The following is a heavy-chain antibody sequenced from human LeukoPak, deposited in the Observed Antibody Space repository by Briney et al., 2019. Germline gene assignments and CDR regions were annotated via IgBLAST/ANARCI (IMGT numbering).Heavy chain of an antibody. CDR2: IIGSGSST. D-gene: IGHD3-22*01. Sequence: GGSLRLSCAASGFTFSSYGMSWVRQAPGKGLQWVSVIIGSGSSTYYADSVKGRFTISRDNARNTLYLQMNSLRAEDTAVYYCVRWYYYETSGLYYGSFDNWGQGTLVTVSS. V-gene: IGHV3-23*01. CDR1: GFTFSSYG. CDR3: VRWYYYETSGLYYGSFDN. J-gene: IGHJ5*02.